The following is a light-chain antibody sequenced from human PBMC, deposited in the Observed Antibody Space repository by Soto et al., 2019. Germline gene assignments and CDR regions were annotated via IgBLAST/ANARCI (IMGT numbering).Light chain of an antibody. J-gene: IGKJ1*01. CDR3: QQYGSSGT. Sequence: EILLTQSPDTLSLSPGERATPSSVASQTVSSNYLAWCQQRPGQAPRLLIYGASTRAAGILDRFSGSGSGTDFTLTISRLEPEDFAVYYCQQYGSSGTFGQGTKVDIK. V-gene: IGKV3-20*01. CDR2: GAS. CDR1: QTVSSNY.